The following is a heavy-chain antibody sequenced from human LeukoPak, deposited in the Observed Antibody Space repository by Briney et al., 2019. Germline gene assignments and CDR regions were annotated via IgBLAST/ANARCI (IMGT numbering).Heavy chain of an antibody. Sequence: GGSLRLSCAASGFTFSSYWFHWVRQTPGKGLVWVSRINEDGSTTNYADSVKGRFTISRDNAKNTLYLQMNSLRAEDTALYYCARGRGLWFGELLYNDAFDIWGQGTMVTVSS. CDR3: ARGRGLWFGELLYNDAFDI. CDR1: GFTFSSYW. CDR2: INEDGSTT. J-gene: IGHJ3*02. V-gene: IGHV3-74*01. D-gene: IGHD3-10*01.